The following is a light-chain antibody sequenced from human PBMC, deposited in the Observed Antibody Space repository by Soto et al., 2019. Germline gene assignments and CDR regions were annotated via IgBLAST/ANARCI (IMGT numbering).Light chain of an antibody. CDR1: SSNIGSNT. V-gene: IGLV1-44*01. Sequence: QSVLTQPPSASGTPGQRVTMSCSGSSSNIGSNTVNWYQQVAGTAPKLLIYSSDQRPSGVPDRFSGSKSGTSASLAISGLXXEXEADYYCAAWDDSLSGVVFGGGTKVTVL. J-gene: IGLJ2*01. CDR2: SSD. CDR3: AAWDDSLSGVV.